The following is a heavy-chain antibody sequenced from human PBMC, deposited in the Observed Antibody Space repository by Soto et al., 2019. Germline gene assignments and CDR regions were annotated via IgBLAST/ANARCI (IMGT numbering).Heavy chain of an antibody. CDR3: ASQMGDAYFDY. V-gene: IGHV4-34*01. CDR2: INHSGST. D-gene: IGHD3-16*01. J-gene: IGHJ4*02. Sequence: SETLSLTCAVYGGSFSGYYWSLIRQPPGKGLEWIGEINHSGSTNYNPSLKSRVTISVDTYKNQFSLKLSSVTAADTAVYYCASQMGDAYFDYSGQGTLITVSS. CDR1: GGSFSGYY.